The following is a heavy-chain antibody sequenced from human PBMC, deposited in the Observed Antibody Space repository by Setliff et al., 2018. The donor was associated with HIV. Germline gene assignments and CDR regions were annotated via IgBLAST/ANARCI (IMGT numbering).Heavy chain of an antibody. CDR2: INHSGST. V-gene: IGHV4-39*07. Sequence: PSETLSLTCTVSGGSISSSSYYWGWIRQPPGKGLEWLGEINHSGSTNYNSSLKSRVTISVDTSMDQFSLKLSSVTAADTAIYYCARGYGSWDYWGQGTLVTVSS. J-gene: IGHJ4*02. CDR3: ARGYGSWDY. D-gene: IGHD1-20*01. CDR1: GGSISSSSYY.